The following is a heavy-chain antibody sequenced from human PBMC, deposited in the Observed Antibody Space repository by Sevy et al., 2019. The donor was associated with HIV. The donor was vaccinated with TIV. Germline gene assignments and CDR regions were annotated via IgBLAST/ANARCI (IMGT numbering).Heavy chain of an antibody. CDR3: TTGGRYCSSTSCYAH. Sequence: GGSLRLSCAASGFTFSNAWMSWVRQAPGKGLEWVGRIKSKTDGGTTDYAAPVKGRFTISRDDSKNTLYLQMNSLKTEDTAVYYCTTGGRYCSSTSCYAHWGQGTLVTVSS. CDR2: IKSKTDGGTT. J-gene: IGHJ4*02. D-gene: IGHD2-2*01. CDR1: GFTFSNAW. V-gene: IGHV3-15*01.